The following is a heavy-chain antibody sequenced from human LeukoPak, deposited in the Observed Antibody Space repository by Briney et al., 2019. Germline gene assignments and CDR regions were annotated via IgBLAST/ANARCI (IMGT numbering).Heavy chain of an antibody. CDR1: GFAFSSCA. D-gene: IGHD3-10*01. CDR3: AKTMVRGVIWY. J-gene: IGHJ4*02. CDR2: ISGSGGST. Sequence: PGGSLRLSCAASGFAFSSCAMSWVRQAPGKGLEWVSGISGSGGSTNYADSVKGRFTISRDNSKNTLYLQMNSLRAEDTAVYYCAKTMVRGVIWYWGQGTLVTVSS. V-gene: IGHV3-23*01.